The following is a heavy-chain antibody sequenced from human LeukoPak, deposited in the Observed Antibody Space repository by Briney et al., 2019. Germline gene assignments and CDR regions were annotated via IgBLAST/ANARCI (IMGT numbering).Heavy chain of an antibody. J-gene: IGHJ4*02. CDR3: ARSGYYYDSSGYYYLDY. D-gene: IGHD3-22*01. CDR1: GYSFTSYW. CDR2: IYPGDSDT. V-gene: IGHV5-51*01. Sequence: ESLKIPCKGSGYSFTSYWIGWVRRMPGKGLEWMGIIYPGDSDTRYSPSFQGQVTISADKSISTAYLQWSSLKASDTAMYYCARSGYYYDSSGYYYLDYWGQGTLVTVSS.